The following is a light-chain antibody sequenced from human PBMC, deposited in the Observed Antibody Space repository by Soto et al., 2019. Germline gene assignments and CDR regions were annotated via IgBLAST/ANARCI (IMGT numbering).Light chain of an antibody. CDR1: QSLVHSDGNTY. V-gene: IGKV2-30*02. J-gene: IGKJ5*01. CDR2: KVS. Sequence: DVVMTQSPLSLPVTLGQPASISCRSSQSLVHSDGNTYLNWFQQRPGQSPRRLIYKVSNRDSGVPDRFSGSGSGTDFTLKISRVEAEDVGVYYCVQALQTPITFGQGTRLEIK. CDR3: VQALQTPIT.